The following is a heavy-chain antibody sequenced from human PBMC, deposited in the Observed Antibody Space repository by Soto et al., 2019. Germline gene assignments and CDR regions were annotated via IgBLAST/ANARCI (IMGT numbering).Heavy chain of an antibody. D-gene: IGHD5-18*01. J-gene: IGHJ4*02. Sequence: SETLSLTCTVSGGSISSGGYYWSWIRQHPGKGLEWIGYIYYSGSTYYNPSLKSRVTISVDTSKNQFSLKLSSVTVADTAVYYCARGTAMVTFDYWGQGTLVTVSS. CDR2: IYYSGST. CDR3: ARGTAMVTFDY. CDR1: GGSISSGGYY. V-gene: IGHV4-31*03.